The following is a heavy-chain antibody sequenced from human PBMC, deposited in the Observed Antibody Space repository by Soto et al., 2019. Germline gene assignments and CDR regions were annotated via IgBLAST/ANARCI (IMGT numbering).Heavy chain of an antibody. D-gene: IGHD2-15*01. CDR2: ISSSSSYT. CDR1: GFTFSDYY. CDR3: ASGAEYCSGGSCYDYSYCMDV. V-gene: IGHV3-11*05. Sequence: QVQLVESGGGLVKPGGSLRLSCAASGFTFSDYYMSWIRQAPGKGLEWVSYISSSSSYTNYADYVKGRFTISRDNAKNSLYLQMNSVRAEDTAVYYCASGAEYCSGGSCYDYSYCMDVWGQGTTVTVSS. J-gene: IGHJ6*02.